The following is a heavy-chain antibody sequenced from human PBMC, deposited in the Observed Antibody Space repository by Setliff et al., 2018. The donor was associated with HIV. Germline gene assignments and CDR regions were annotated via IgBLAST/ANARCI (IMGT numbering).Heavy chain of an antibody. J-gene: IGHJ3*01. CDR2: ISPGSDIT. V-gene: IGHV3-23*01. Sequence: GESLKISCVASGFVFYSFDMNWVRQTPEKGLEWVSAISPGSDITYYADSVKGRFTISRDDAKNMLFLQMNSLGPEDTAIYYCAKPTSGLYPRSFDLWGQGTKVTVSS. CDR1: GFVFYSFD. CDR3: AKPTSGLYPRSFDL. D-gene: IGHD3-3*01.